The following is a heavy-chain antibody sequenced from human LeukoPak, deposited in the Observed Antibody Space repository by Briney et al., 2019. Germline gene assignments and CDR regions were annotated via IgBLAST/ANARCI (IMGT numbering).Heavy chain of an antibody. CDR1: GFTFSSYG. V-gene: IGHV3-33*01. CDR2: IWYDGSNK. CDR3: AIYCSSTSCIGGY. D-gene: IGHD2-2*01. J-gene: IGHJ4*02. Sequence: GGSLRLSCAASGFTFSSYGMHWVRQAPGKGLEGVAVIWYDGSNKYYADSVKGRFTISRDNSKNTLYLQMNSLRAEDTAVYYCAIYCSSTSCIGGYWGQGTLVTVSS.